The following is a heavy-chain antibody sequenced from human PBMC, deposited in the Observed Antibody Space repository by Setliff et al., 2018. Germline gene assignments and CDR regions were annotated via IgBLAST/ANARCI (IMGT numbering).Heavy chain of an antibody. CDR2: IFRSGST. CDR1: GGSLNSGSYY. CDR3: ARDNGVMVQTPNYSHMDV. J-gene: IGHJ6*03. D-gene: IGHD1-20*01. Sequence: PSETLSLTCTVSGGSLNSGSYYWGWIRQPPGKGLEWLGNIFRSGSTYYNSYLKSRVIISIDNSKTQLTLKLSSVTAADTALYFCARDNGVMVQTPNYSHMDVWGKGTTVTVSS. V-gene: IGHV4-61*05.